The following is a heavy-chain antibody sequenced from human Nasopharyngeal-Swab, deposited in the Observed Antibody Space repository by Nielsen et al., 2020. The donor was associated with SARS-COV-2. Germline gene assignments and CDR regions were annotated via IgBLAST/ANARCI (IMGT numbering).Heavy chain of an antibody. CDR2: ISYDVSNT. J-gene: IGHJ6*02. Sequence: GRSLRLSCAASGFTFSSYGMHWVRQPPGKGLEWVAVISYDVSNTYYADSVKGRFTISRDNSKNTLYLQTNSLRAEDTAVYYCANCGTTAYYSMDVWGQGTTVTVSS. CDR1: GFTFSSYG. V-gene: IGHV3-30*18. D-gene: IGHD1-7*01. CDR3: ANCGTTAYYSMDV.